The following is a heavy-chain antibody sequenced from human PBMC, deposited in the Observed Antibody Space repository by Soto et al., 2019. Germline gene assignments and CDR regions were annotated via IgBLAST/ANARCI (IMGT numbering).Heavy chain of an antibody. J-gene: IGHJ4*02. V-gene: IGHV1-2*04. CDR3: AREVAVAAMDY. CDR2: INPNSGGT. D-gene: IGHD6-19*01. Sequence: GASVKVSCKASGYTFTGYYMHWVRQAPGQGLEWMGWINPNSGGTNYAQKFQGWVTMTRDTSISTAYMELSRLRSDDTAVYYCAREVAVAAMDYWGQRTLVPGSS. CDR1: GYTFTGYY.